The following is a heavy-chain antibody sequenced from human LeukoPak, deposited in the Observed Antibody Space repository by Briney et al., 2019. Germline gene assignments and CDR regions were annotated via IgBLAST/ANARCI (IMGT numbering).Heavy chain of an antibody. Sequence: GGSLRLSCAASVFTFSSKAMSGLRQAPGKGLEWVSAISGSGGSTYYADSVKGRFTISRDNSKNTLYLKMNSLRAEDTAIYYEAKTPQFMTLYGYDLGVNSYVDYWGQGTLVTVSS. J-gene: IGHJ4*02. V-gene: IGHV3-23*01. CDR3: AKTPQFMTLYGYDLGVNSYVDY. CDR1: VFTFSSKA. CDR2: ISGSGGST. D-gene: IGHD3-10*02.